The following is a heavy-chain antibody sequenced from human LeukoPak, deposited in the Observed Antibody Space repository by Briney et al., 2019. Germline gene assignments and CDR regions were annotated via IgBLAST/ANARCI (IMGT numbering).Heavy chain of an antibody. V-gene: IGHV4-34*01. CDR3: ARGKDVLLWFGELRPGYFQH. CDR1: GGSFSGYY. Sequence: SETLSLTCAVYGGSFSGYYWSWIRQRPGKGLEWIGEINHSGSTNYNPSLKSRVTISVDTSKNQFSLKLSSVTAADTAVYYCARGKDVLLWFGELRPGYFQHWGQGTLVTVSS. J-gene: IGHJ1*01. CDR2: INHSGST. D-gene: IGHD3-10*01.